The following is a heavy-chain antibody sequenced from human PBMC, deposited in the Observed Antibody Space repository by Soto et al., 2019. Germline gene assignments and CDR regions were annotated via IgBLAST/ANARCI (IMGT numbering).Heavy chain of an antibody. J-gene: IGHJ6*02. CDR1: GYTFTSYD. CDR3: SEGGWDYYYYYGMDV. CDR2: MNPNSGNT. V-gene: IGHV1-8*01. D-gene: IGHD1-26*01. Sequence: QVQLVQSGAEVKKPGASVKVSCKASGYTFTSYDINWVRQATGQGLEWMGWMNPNSGNTGYAQKFQGRVTMTRNTSIRTANMELSSLRSEDTAVDYFSEGGWDYYYYYGMDVWGQGTTVTVSS.